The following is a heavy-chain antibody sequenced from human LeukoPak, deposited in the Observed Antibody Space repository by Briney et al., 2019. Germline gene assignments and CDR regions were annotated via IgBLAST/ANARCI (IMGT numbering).Heavy chain of an antibody. CDR2: ISWNSGSI. V-gene: IGHV3-9*03. J-gene: IGHJ4*02. CDR1: GFTFDDYA. Sequence: GRSLSLSCGASGFTFDDYAMHWVRQAPGKGREWVSGISWNSGSIGYADSVKGRFTISRDNAKNSLYLQMNSLRAEDMALYYCAKGYLRFLEWLSAPFDYWGQGTLVTVSS. D-gene: IGHD3-3*01. CDR3: AKGYLRFLEWLSAPFDY.